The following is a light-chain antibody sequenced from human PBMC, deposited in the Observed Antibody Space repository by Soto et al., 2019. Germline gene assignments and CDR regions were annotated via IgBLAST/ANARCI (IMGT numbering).Light chain of an antibody. CDR2: GAS. J-gene: IGKJ4*01. CDR3: QQRSNWPLT. V-gene: IGKV3D-20*02. CDR1: QSVSSNY. Sequence: EIVLTQSPGTLSLSPGERATLSCRTSQSVSSNYLAWYQQKPGQAPRLLIYGASNRATGIPDRFSGSGSGTDFTLTINRLEPEDFAVYYCQQRSNWPLTFGGGTKVEIK.